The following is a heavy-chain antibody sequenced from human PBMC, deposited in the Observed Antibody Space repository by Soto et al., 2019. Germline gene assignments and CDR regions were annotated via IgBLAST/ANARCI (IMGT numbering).Heavy chain of an antibody. CDR2: IYYSGST. D-gene: IGHD6-19*01. V-gene: IGHV4-31*03. CDR1: GGSISSGGYY. J-gene: IGHJ4*02. CDR3: ARDRAVAGRRYFDY. Sequence: SETLSLTCTVSGGSISSGGYYWSWIRQHPGKGLEWIGYIYYSGSTYYNPPLKSRVTISVDTSKNQFSLKLSSVTAADTAVYYCARDRAVAGRRYFDYWGQGTLVTVSS.